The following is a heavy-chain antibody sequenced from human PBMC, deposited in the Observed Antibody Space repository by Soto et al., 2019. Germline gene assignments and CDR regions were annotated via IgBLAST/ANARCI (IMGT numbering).Heavy chain of an antibody. Sequence: QVRLQESGPGLVKPSEILSLTCTVSSDSLRGSYWSWVRQPPGKRPEWIGCIHYTGSIHYNPSLSSGVTISEGTSKNQFSLRLSSVTAADTAVYYCATGVDNDKVGHWGQGSLVTVSS. D-gene: IGHD2-8*01. V-gene: IGHV4-59*01. CDR2: IHYTGSI. J-gene: IGHJ4*02. CDR1: SDSLRGSY. CDR3: ATGVDNDKVGH.